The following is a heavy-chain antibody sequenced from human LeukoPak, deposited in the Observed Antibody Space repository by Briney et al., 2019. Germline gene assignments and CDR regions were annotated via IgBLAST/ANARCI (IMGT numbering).Heavy chain of an antibody. Sequence: PGRSLRLSCAPSGFMFIDYALHWVRQAPGKGLEWVSSISWNSGNMYYVDSVKGRFTISRDNAKNSLSLQMNSLKPEDTALYYCAKGPGLGAGKRYLDLWGRGTLVIVSS. CDR2: ISWNSGNM. J-gene: IGHJ2*01. D-gene: IGHD6-13*01. V-gene: IGHV3-9*01. CDR1: GFMFIDYA. CDR3: AKGPGLGAGKRYLDL.